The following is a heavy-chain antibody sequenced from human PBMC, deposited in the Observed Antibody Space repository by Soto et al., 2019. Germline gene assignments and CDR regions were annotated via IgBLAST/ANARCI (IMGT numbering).Heavy chain of an antibody. CDR2: IYYSGST. CDR1: GGSISSSSYY. CDR3: ARLFSLADGYSSGWYNYYYGMDV. V-gene: IGHV4-39*01. D-gene: IGHD6-19*01. Sequence: SDTLSLTYTVSGGSISSSSYYRSWISQPPGKGLEWIGSIYYSGSTYYNPSLKSRVTISVDTSKNQFSLKLSSVTAADTAVYYCARLFSLADGYSSGWYNYYYGMDVWGQGTTVT. J-gene: IGHJ6*02.